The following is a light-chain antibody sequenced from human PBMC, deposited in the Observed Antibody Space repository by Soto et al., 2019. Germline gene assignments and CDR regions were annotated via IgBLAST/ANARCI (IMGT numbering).Light chain of an antibody. CDR1: QSISRD. J-gene: IGKJ4*01. V-gene: IGKV1-39*01. CDR2: AAS. Sequence: DIQMTQSPFSLSASVGDRVTITCRASQSISRDLNWYQQKPGKAPNLLIYAASTLESGVPSRFSGSGSGTDFTLTISSLQLEDFGTYYCQQNYSTPLAFGGGTKVDIK. CDR3: QQNYSTPLA.